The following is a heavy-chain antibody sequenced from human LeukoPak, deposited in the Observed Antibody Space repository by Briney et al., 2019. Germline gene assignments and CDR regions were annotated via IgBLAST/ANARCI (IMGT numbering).Heavy chain of an antibody. J-gene: IGHJ4*02. D-gene: IGHD7-27*01. CDR1: GYTFTSHD. CDR2: MSPNSGDT. Sequence: ASVKVSCTASGYTFTSHDINWVRQATGQGLEWMGWMSPNSGDTGYAQKFQGRIIMTSDSSISTAYMELSSLRSEDTAIYYCVRTPPNWGFDYWGQGTLVTVSS. V-gene: IGHV1-8*01. CDR3: VRTPPNWGFDY.